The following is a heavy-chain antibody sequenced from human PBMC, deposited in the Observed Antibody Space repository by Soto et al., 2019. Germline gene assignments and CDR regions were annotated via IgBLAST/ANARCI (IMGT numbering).Heavy chain of an antibody. J-gene: IGHJ5*02. CDR2: ISYDGSNK. CDR1: GFTFSSYG. V-gene: IGHV3-30*18. D-gene: IGHD3-3*01. CDR3: AKKVDYYDFWSGSPGGFDP. Sequence: PGGSLRLSCAASGFTFSSYGMHWVRQAPGKGLEWVAVISYDGSNKYYADSVKGRFTISRDNSKNTLYLQMNSLRAEDTAVYYCAKKVDYYDFWSGSPGGFDPWGQGTLVTVSS.